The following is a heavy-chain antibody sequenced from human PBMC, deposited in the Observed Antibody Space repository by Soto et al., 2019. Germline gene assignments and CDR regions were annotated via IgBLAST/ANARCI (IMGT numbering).Heavy chain of an antibody. D-gene: IGHD1-26*01. V-gene: IGHV3-53*01. J-gene: IGHJ4*02. Sequence: GSLRLSCVASGFTFSSNYMSWVRQAPGKGLEWVSVIYSGGSTYYADSVKGRFTISRDNSKNTLYLQMNSLRAEDTAVYYCLVGATYLIDYWGQGSLATVSS. CDR1: GFTFSSNY. CDR3: LVGATYLIDY. CDR2: IYSGGST.